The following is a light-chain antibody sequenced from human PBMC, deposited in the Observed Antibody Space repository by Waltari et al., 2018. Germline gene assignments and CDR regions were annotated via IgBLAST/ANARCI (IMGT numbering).Light chain of an antibody. J-gene: IGLJ3*02. V-gene: IGLV1-44*01. Sequence: QSVLTQPPSASATPGQGVIISCSGSSSNIGNNVVNWYQQLPGKAPKLLIYRNVRGPYGVPARLSGSKSGTSASLAINGRQSEDEADYNYAAWDDSLRGHWVFGGGTKVTVL. CDR3: AAWDDSLRGHWV. CDR1: SSNIGNNV. CDR2: RNV.